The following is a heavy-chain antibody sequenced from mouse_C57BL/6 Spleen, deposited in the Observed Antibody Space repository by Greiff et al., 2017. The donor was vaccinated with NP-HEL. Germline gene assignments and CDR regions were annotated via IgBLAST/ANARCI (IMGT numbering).Heavy chain of an antibody. CDR3: APFATVCFDY. CDR1: GYAFSSSW. Sequence: VQLQQSGPELVKPGASVKISCKASGYAFSSSWMNWVKQRPGKGLEWIGRIYPGDGDTNYNGKFKGKATLTADKSSSTAYMQLSSLTSEDSAVYFYAPFATVCFDYWGQGTTLTVSS. D-gene: IGHD1-1*01. V-gene: IGHV1-82*01. CDR2: IYPGDGDT. J-gene: IGHJ2*01.